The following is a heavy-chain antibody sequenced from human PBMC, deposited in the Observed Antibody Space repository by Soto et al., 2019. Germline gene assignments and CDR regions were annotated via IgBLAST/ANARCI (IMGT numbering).Heavy chain of an antibody. CDR1: GFTFSSYG. CDR3: AKAYYDYVWGSYRYYYYYGMDV. D-gene: IGHD3-16*02. Sequence: SLRLSCAASGFTFSSYGMHWVRQAPGKGLEWVAVISYDGSNKYYADSVKGRFTISRDNSKNTLYLQMNSLRAEDTAVYYCAKAYYDYVWGSYRYYYYYGMDVWGQGTTVTVSS. V-gene: IGHV3-30*18. J-gene: IGHJ6*02. CDR2: ISYDGSNK.